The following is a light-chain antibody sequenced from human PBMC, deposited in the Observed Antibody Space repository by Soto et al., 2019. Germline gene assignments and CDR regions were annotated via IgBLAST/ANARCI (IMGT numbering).Light chain of an antibody. V-gene: IGLV2-14*03. Sequence: SALTQPASVSGSPGQSITISFTGTSSDNGAYYFVSWYQQHPGKAPKLMLYDVNIRPSGVSNRFSGSKSGNTASLTISGLQAEDEADYYCTSWTTSTTMIFGGGTKVTVL. CDR1: SSDNGAYYF. CDR3: TSWTTSTTMI. J-gene: IGLJ2*01. CDR2: DVN.